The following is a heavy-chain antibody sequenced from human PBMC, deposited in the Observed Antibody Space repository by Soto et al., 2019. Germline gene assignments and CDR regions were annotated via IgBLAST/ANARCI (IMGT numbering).Heavy chain of an antibody. J-gene: IGHJ5*02. CDR3: ARDSGSNSGWFDP. CDR2: MNPNSGDT. D-gene: IGHD2-15*01. Sequence: QVQLVQSGAEVKKPGASVRVSCKASGYTFTSYDINWVRQATGQGLEWLGWMNPNSGDTGYAQKFQGRVSLTRSTSISTAYMELSRLTSDDTAVYYCARDSGSNSGWFDPWGQGTRVTVSS. V-gene: IGHV1-8*01. CDR1: GYTFTSYD.